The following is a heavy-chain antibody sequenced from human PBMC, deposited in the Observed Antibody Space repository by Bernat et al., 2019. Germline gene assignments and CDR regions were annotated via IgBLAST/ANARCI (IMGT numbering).Heavy chain of an antibody. Sequence: EVQLVQSGAEVKKPGESLRISCKVSGYSFTSYWISWVRQMPGKGLEWMGRIDPSDSYTNYSPSFQGHVTISADKSISTAYLQWSSLKASDTAMYYCARQYCSSTSCYYYYGMDVWGQGTTVTVSS. V-gene: IGHV5-10-1*03. J-gene: IGHJ6*02. CDR1: GYSFTSYW. CDR3: ARQYCSSTSCYYYYGMDV. CDR2: IDPSDSYT. D-gene: IGHD2-2*01.